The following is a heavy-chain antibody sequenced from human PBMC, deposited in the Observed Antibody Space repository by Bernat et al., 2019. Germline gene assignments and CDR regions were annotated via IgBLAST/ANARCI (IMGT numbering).Heavy chain of an antibody. D-gene: IGHD3-16*02. J-gene: IGHJ4*02. CDR2: INSDGSYT. CDR1: GFTFNTLW. V-gene: IGHV3-74*01. Sequence: EVQLVESGGGLVQPGGSLRLSCAASGFTFNTLWMYWVRQAPGKGLVWVSRINSDGSYTTYADSVKGRFTISRDNAKNTLYLQMNSLRAEDTAVYYCARGGVTFGRVIAQWGQGTLVTVSS. CDR3: ARGGVTFGRVIAQ.